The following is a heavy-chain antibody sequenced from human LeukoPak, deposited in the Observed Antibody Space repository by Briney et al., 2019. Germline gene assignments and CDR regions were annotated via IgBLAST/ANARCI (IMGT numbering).Heavy chain of an antibody. J-gene: IGHJ4*02. V-gene: IGHV4-59*01. CDR3: ARVWTLSGDFDY. D-gene: IGHD3/OR15-3a*01. CDR1: GGSISNYY. Sequence: PSETLSLTCTVSGGSISNYYWSWIRQPPGKELEWIGYIYYSGSTNYNPSLKSRVTISVDTSKNQFSLKLSSVTAADTAVYYCARVWTLSGDFDYWGQGTLVTVSS. CDR2: IYYSGST.